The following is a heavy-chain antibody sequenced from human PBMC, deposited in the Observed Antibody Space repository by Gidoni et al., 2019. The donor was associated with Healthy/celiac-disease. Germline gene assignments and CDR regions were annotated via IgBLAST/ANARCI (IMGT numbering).Heavy chain of an antibody. D-gene: IGHD5-18*01. CDR3: AREGYGYSYGYTIGY. CDR1: GFTFSSYG. CDR2: IWYDGSNK. J-gene: IGHJ4*02. Sequence: QVQLVESGGGVVQPGRSLRLSCAASGFTFSSYGMHWVRQAPGKGLEWVAVIWYDGSNKYYADSVKGRFTISRDNSKNTLYLQMNSLRAEDTAVYYCAREGYGYSYGYTIGYWGQGTLVTVSS. V-gene: IGHV3-33*01.